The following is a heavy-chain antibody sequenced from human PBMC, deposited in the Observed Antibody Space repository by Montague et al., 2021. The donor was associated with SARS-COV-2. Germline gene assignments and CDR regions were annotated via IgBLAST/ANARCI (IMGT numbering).Heavy chain of an antibody. CDR1: GGSFSGYY. D-gene: IGHD3-22*01. J-gene: IGHJ5*02. V-gene: IGHV4-34*01. CDR3: ARGPRITMIVVVITDIWFDP. Sequence: SETLSPTSAVYGGSFSGYYWSWIRQPPGKGLEWIGEINHSGSTNYNPSLKSRVTISVDTSKNQFSLKLSSVTAADTAVYYCARGPRITMIVVVITDIWFDPWGQGTLVTVSS. CDR2: INHSGST.